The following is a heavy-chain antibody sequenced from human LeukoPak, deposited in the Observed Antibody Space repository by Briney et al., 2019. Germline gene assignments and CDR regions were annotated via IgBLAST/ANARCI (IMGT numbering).Heavy chain of an antibody. CDR2: INPSGGST. CDR1: GGTFSSYA. Sequence: GSSVKVSCKASGGTFSSYAISWVRQAPGQGLEWMGIINPSGGSTSYAQKFQGRVTMTRDMSTSTVYMELSSLRSEDTAVYYCARDSVVVPAAMVGLSYYYYMDVWGKGTTVTVSS. D-gene: IGHD2-2*01. V-gene: IGHV1-46*01. CDR3: ARDSVVVPAAMVGLSYYYYMDV. J-gene: IGHJ6*03.